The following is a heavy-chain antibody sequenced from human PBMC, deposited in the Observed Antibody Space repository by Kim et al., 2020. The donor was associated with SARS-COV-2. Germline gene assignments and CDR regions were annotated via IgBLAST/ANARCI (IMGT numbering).Heavy chain of an antibody. V-gene: IGHV3-23*01. CDR3: AKKCPRLRLGELSS. J-gene: IGHJ5*02. D-gene: IGHD3-16*02. Sequence: ADCVKGRFTISRDNSKTTLYLQMNSRRAEETAVYYCAKKCPRLRLGELSSWGQGTLVTVSS.